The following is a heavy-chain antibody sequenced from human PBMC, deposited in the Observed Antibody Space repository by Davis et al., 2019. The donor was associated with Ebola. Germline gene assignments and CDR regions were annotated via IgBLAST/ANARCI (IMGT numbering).Heavy chain of an antibody. V-gene: IGHV6-1*01. Sequence: HSQTLSLTCAISGDSVSSSSAAWNWIRQVPSGGLEWLGRTYHRSKWYHDYPPSVKSRITLEPDTSKNQVSLQLKSVTPEDTAVYYCAREYSTGWYTWGGFDNWGQGTVVAVSS. CDR2: TYHRSKWYH. D-gene: IGHD6-19*01. CDR3: AREYSTGWYTWGGFDN. J-gene: IGHJ4*02. CDR1: GDSVSSSSAA.